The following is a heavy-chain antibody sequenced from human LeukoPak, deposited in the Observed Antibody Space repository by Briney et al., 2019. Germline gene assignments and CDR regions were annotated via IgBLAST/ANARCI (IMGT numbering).Heavy chain of an antibody. V-gene: IGHV3-74*03. Sequence: GGSLRLSCAASGFTFSTFWMHCVRQAPGKGLVWVARINGDGSSIAYADSVRGRFTISRDNAENTLYLQMNSLRADDTAVYYCVRGGPRLDLPQRAFDIWGQGTLVTVSS. CDR3: VRGGPRLDLPQRAFDI. CDR2: INGDGSSI. CDR1: GFTFSTFW. D-gene: IGHD1-7*01. J-gene: IGHJ3*02.